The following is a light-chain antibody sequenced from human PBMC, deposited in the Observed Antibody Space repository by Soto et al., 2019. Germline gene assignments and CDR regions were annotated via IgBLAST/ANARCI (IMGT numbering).Light chain of an antibody. CDR1: QSVNSD. CDR3: QQYNNWPPIT. CDR2: GAS. Sequence: EIVLTQSPATLSLFPGERATLSCRASQSVNSDYLGWFQQKPGQAPRLLIYGASTRATGIPARFSGSGSGTEFTLTISSLQSEDFAVYYCQQYNNWPPITFGQGTRLEIK. V-gene: IGKV3-15*01. J-gene: IGKJ5*01.